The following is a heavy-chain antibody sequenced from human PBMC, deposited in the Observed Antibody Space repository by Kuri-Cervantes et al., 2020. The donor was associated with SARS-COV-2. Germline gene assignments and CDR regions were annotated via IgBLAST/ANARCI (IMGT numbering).Heavy chain of an antibody. Sequence: ASVKVSCKASGYTFTSYGISWVRQAPGQGLEWMGWINPNSGGTNYAQKFQGWVTMTRDTSISTAYMELSRLRSDDTAVYYCARDLGPYGLEAASYSSSGYHGMDVWGQGTTVTVSS. J-gene: IGHJ6*02. CDR1: GYTFTSYG. CDR2: INPNSGGT. D-gene: IGHD6-6*01. CDR3: ARDLGPYGLEAASYSSSGYHGMDV. V-gene: IGHV1-2*04.